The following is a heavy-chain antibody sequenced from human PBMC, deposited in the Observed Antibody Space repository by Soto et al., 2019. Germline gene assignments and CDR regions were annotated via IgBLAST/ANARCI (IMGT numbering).Heavy chain of an antibody. J-gene: IGHJ6*03. CDR2: IYYSGST. CDR3: ASQHCGPRGSSTSCYMDYYYYYMDV. Sequence: SETLSLTYIVSGGSISSSSYYLGWIRLPPGKGLQWIGSIYYSGSTYYNPSLKSRVTISVDTSKNQFSLKLSSVTAADTAVYYCASQHCGPRGSSTSCYMDYYYYYMDVWGKGTTVT. CDR1: GGSISSSSYY. D-gene: IGHD2-2*02. V-gene: IGHV4-39*01.